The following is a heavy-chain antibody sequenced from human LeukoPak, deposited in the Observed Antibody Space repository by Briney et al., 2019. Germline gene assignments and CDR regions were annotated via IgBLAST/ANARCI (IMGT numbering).Heavy chain of an antibody. V-gene: IGHV5-51*01. D-gene: IGHD3-22*01. J-gene: IGHJ4*02. CDR3: ARRHYYYDRSGFYYYFDT. CDR2: IYPGDSDT. CDR1: GYSFTSYW. Sequence: HGESLKISCKGSGYSFTSYWIGWVRQMPGKGLEWMGIIYPGDSDTRYSPSFQGLVTISADKSISTAYLQWSSLKASDTAMYYCARRHYYYDRSGFYYYFDTWGQGTQVTVTS.